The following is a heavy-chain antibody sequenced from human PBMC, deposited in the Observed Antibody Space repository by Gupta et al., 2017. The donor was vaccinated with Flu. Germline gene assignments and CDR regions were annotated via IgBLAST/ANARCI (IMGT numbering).Heavy chain of an antibody. Sequence: EVQLLDSGGGLVQPGGSLRLSCAASGFLFGTYAMAWVRQAPGKGLECVSMIGGGGSTTYYAESVKGRFTISRDNSKNIVYLQMNSLRAEDTAIYYCAKADRRYDYWGQGALVTVSS. J-gene: IGHJ4*02. V-gene: IGHV3-23*01. CDR2: IGGGGSTT. D-gene: IGHD3-9*01. CDR3: AKADRRYDY. CDR1: GFLFGTYA.